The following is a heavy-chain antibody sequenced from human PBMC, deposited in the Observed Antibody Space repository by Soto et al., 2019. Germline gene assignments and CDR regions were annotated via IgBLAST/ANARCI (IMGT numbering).Heavy chain of an antibody. CDR3: ARGGGSDSFDY. J-gene: IGHJ4*02. CDR1: GASITFGGYS. CDR2: INHLETT. Sequence: QLQLHESGSGLVKPSQTLSLTCTVSGASITFGGYSLSWIRQTPGKGLEWIGYINHLETTFYNPSFESRLTLSLDRAKNQFSLKLHSMSAADRAVYFCARGGGSDSFDYWGQGILVTVSS. V-gene: IGHV4-30-2*01. D-gene: IGHD1-26*01.